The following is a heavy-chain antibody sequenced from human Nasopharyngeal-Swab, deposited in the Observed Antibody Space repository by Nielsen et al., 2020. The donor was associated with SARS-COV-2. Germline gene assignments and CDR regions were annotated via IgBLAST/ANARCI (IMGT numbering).Heavy chain of an antibody. CDR1: DYTFTSYG. J-gene: IGHJ4*02. CDR2: ISAYNGNT. V-gene: IGHV1-18*01. Sequence: ASVKVSCKASDYTFTSYGISWVRQAPGQGLEWMGWISAYNGNTNYAQKLQGRVTMTTDTSTSTAYMELRSLRSADTAVYYCARDGSSNYDFWSGYYTSFDYWGQGTLVTVSS. CDR3: ARDGSSNYDFWSGYYTSFDY. D-gene: IGHD3-3*01.